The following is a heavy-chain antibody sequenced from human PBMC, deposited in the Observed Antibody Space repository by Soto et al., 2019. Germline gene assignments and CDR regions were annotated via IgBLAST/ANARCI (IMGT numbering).Heavy chain of an antibody. Sequence: QVVESGGGLVKPGQSLRLSCAGSGFIFRDYAVAWFRQTPGKGLECIGFIRSERYGGTADYAASVRGRFIISRDDYTGVAYLQADSLRSGHTGVYHCTMIPRNGRGAPCASWGQGTLVTVAS. CDR1: GFIFRDYA. V-gene: IGHV3-49*05. CDR2: IRSERYGGTA. CDR3: TMIPRNGRGAPCAS. D-gene: IGHD2-15*01. J-gene: IGHJ5*02.